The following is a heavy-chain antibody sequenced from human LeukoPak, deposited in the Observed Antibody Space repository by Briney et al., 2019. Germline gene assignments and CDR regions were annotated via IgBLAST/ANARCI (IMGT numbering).Heavy chain of an antibody. J-gene: IGHJ4*02. Sequence: PGGSLRLSCAASGFTVSSNYMSWVRQAPGKGLEWVSVIYSGGSTYYADSVKGRFTISRDNSKNTLYLQMNSLRADDTAVYYCARGGSVYDTSYFFDCWGQGTLVTVSS. CDR1: GFTVSSNY. CDR2: IYSGGST. D-gene: IGHD3-22*01. V-gene: IGHV3-66*01. CDR3: ARGGSVYDTSYFFDC.